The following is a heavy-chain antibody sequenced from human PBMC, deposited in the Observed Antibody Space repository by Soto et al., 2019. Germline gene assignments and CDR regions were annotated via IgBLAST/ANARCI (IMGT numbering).Heavy chain of an antibody. D-gene: IGHD6-13*01. V-gene: IGHV4-4*02. CDR2: IYHSGST. Sequence: SETLSLTCAVSGGSISSSNWWSWVRQPPGKGLEWIGEIYHSGSTNYNPSLKSRVTISVDKSKNQFSLKLSSVTAADTAVYYCARAEGIAAAGTIHYYYGMDVWGQGTTVTVSS. CDR3: ARAEGIAAAGTIHYYYGMDV. CDR1: GGSISSSNW. J-gene: IGHJ6*02.